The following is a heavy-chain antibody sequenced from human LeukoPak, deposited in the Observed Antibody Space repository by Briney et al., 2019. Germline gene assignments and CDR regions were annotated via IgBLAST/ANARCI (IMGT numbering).Heavy chain of an antibody. J-gene: IGHJ4*02. CDR2: ISSSSSYI. V-gene: IGHV3-21*01. Sequence: KTGGSLRLSCAASGFTFSSYSMNWVRQAPGKGLEWVSSISSSSSYIYYADSVKGRFTISRDNAKNSLYLQMSSLRAEDTAVYYCAKGIVGGIGYFDYWGQGTLVTVSS. D-gene: IGHD1-26*01. CDR1: GFTFSSYS. CDR3: AKGIVGGIGYFDY.